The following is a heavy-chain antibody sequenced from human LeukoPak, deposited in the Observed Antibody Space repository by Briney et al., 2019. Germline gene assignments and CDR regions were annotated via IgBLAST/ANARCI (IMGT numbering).Heavy chain of an antibody. Sequence: SETLSLTCTVSGGSLSNYCWNWMRQSPGKGLEWIGYTCDSANTYYNPSLKSRVTISVDMSKNQFSLKLTSATAADTALYYCARWHDSGRYFDYWGRGTSVTVS. CDR2: TCDSANT. V-gene: IGHV4-59*01. CDR3: ARWHDSGRYFDY. CDR1: GGSLSNYC. D-gene: IGHD6-19*01. J-gene: IGHJ4*02.